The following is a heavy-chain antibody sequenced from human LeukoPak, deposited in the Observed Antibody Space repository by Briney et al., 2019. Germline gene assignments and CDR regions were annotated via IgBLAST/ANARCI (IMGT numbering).Heavy chain of an antibody. J-gene: IGHJ4*02. CDR2: INHSGST. Sequence: SETLSLTCAVYGGSFSGYYWSWIRQPPGKGLEWIGEINHSGSTNYNPSLKSRVTISVDTSKNQFSLKLRSVTAADTAVYYCASSKVWQWPVDYWGQGTLVTVSS. V-gene: IGHV4-34*01. CDR1: GGSFSGYY. CDR3: ASSKVWQWPVDY. D-gene: IGHD6-19*01.